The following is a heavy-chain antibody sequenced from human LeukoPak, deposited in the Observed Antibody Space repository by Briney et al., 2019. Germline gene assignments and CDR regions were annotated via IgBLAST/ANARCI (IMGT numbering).Heavy chain of an antibody. J-gene: IGHJ4*02. Sequence: KTSQTLSLTCTVSVGSISSGGYYWSWIRQPPGKGLEWIGEINHSGSTNYNPSLKSRVTISVDTSKNQFSLKLSSVTAADTAVYYCARDTGYSYSNLDYWGQGTLVTVSS. V-gene: IGHV4-61*08. D-gene: IGHD5-18*01. CDR1: VGSISSGGYY. CDR2: INHSGST. CDR3: ARDTGYSYSNLDY.